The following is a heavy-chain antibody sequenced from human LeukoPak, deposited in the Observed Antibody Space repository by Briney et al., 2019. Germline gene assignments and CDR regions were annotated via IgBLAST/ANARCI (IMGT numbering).Heavy chain of an antibody. CDR1: GYTFTSYY. Sequence: ASVKVSCKASGYTFTSYYMHWVRQAPGQGLEWMGIINPSGGSTSYAQKFQGRVTITADESTSTAYMELSSLRSEDTAVYYCARAYYYYESSGDWLDAFDIWGQGTMVTVSS. CDR3: ARAYYYYESSGDWLDAFDI. CDR2: INPSGGST. J-gene: IGHJ3*02. V-gene: IGHV1-46*01. D-gene: IGHD3-22*01.